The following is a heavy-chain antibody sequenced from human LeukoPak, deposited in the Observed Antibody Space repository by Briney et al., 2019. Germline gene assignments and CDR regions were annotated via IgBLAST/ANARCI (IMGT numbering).Heavy chain of an antibody. CDR3: ARVSSGVYFDY. D-gene: IGHD2-15*01. Sequence: PSETLSLTCTVSGGSISSYYWSWIREPPGKGLELIGYIYYSGSTNYNPSLKSRVTISVDTSKNQFSLKLSSVTAADTAVYYCARVSSGVYFDYWGQGTLVTLSS. CDR1: GGSISSYY. CDR2: IYYSGST. J-gene: IGHJ4*02. V-gene: IGHV4-59*01.